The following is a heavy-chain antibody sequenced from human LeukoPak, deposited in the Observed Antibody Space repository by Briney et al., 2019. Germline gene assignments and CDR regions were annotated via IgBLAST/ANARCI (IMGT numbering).Heavy chain of an antibody. V-gene: IGHV3-23*01. J-gene: IGHJ3*02. CDR2: ISGSGGST. Sequence: GGSLRLSCAASGFTFSNYAMTWVRQAPGRGLEWVSAISGSGGSTYYADSVKGRFTISRDNSKNTLYLQMNSLRAEDTAVYYCAKDTDRGYCSGGSCYPDAFDIWGQGTMVTVSS. D-gene: IGHD2-15*01. CDR1: GFTFSNYA. CDR3: AKDTDRGYCSGGSCYPDAFDI.